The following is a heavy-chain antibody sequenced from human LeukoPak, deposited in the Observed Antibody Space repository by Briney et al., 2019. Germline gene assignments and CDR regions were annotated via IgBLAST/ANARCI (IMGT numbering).Heavy chain of an antibody. V-gene: IGHV1-18*01. Sequence: ASVKVSCKASGYTFTSYGISWVRQAPGQGLEWMGWISAYNGNTNYAQKLQGRVTMTTDTSTSTAYMELSSLRSEDTAVYYCARDLAGIAAAGTAVGFDYWGQGTLVTVSS. D-gene: IGHD6-13*01. J-gene: IGHJ4*02. CDR3: ARDLAGIAAAGTAVGFDY. CDR1: GYTFTSYG. CDR2: ISAYNGNT.